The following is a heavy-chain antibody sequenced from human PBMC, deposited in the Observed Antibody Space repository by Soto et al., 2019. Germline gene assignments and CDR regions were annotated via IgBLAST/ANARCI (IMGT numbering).Heavy chain of an antibody. CDR2: IWYDGSNK. Sequence: GSLRLSCAASGFTFSSYGMHWVRQAPGKGLEWVAVIWYDGSNKYYADSVKGRFTISRDNSKNTLYLQMNSLRAEDTAVYYCARALRDIVVVPAAIRNYYGMDVWGQGTTVAVSS. CDR3: ARALRDIVVVPAAIRNYYGMDV. J-gene: IGHJ6*02. V-gene: IGHV3-33*01. CDR1: GFTFSSYG. D-gene: IGHD2-2*02.